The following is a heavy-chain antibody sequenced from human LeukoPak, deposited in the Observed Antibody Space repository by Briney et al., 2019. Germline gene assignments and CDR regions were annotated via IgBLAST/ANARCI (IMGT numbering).Heavy chain of an antibody. CDR3: ARDRAQPHDYYDSSGYYYNWFDP. V-gene: IGHV1-2*06. Sequence: ASVKVSCKASGYTFTGYYMHWVRQAPGQGLEWMGRINPNSGGTNYAQKFQGRVTMTRDTSISTAYMELSSLRSEDTAVYYCARDRAQPHDYYDSSGYYYNWFDPWGQGTLVTVSS. J-gene: IGHJ5*02. CDR1: GYTFTGYY. CDR2: INPNSGGT. D-gene: IGHD3-22*01.